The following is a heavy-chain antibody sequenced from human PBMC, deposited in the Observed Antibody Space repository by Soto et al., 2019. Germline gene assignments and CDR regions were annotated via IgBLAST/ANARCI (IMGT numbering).Heavy chain of an antibody. V-gene: IGHV4-61*01. CDR3: ARDRDPTVAPRAPRRNPYYYYGMDV. CDR1: GGSLITGIYY. Sequence: SETLSLTCTVSGGSLITGIYYWSWIRHPPGKGLEWIGYVYFSGSTNYNPSLKSRVTISVDTSKNQFSLTLTSVTAADTAVYYCARDRDPTVAPRAPRRNPYYYYGMDVWGQGTTVTVSS. D-gene: IGHD4-17*01. J-gene: IGHJ6*02. CDR2: VYFSGST.